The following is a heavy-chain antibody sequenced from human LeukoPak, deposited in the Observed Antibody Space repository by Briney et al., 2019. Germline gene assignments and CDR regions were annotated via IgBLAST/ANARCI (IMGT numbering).Heavy chain of an antibody. D-gene: IGHD6-13*01. J-gene: IGHJ5*02. CDR1: GGSISSGGYY. Sequence: SETLSLTCTVSGGSISSGGYYWSWIRQHPGKGLEWIGYIYYSGSTNYNPSLKSRVTISVDTSKNHFSLKQSSVTAADTAVYYCARAPSSWMFDPWGQGTLVTVSS. V-gene: IGHV4-61*03. CDR3: ARAPSSWMFDP. CDR2: IYYSGST.